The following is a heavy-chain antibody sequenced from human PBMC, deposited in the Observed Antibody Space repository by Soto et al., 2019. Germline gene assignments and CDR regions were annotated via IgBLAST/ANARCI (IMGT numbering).Heavy chain of an antibody. CDR2: INPRADST. V-gene: IGHV1-46*01. CDR1: GYTLSDAN. J-gene: IGHJ4*02. Sequence: QVQLVQSGAEVKKPGASVKVSCKASGYTLSDANINWVRQAPGQGPEWMGIINPRADSTNYAQKSQGRVTLTRDTSTSTVYMELSSLRSEDTAVYYCARDLRAGADYWGQGTLVTVSS. CDR3: ARDLRAGADY. D-gene: IGHD1-26*01.